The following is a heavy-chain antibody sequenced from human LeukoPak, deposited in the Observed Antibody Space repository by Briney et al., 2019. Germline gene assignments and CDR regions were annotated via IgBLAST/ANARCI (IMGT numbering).Heavy chain of an antibody. D-gene: IGHD3-16*01. CDR1: SESFSTYY. CDR3: ARFTPQGYGWGGYNRFDP. V-gene: IGHV4-59*01. J-gene: IGHJ5*02. Sequence: SETLSLTCAVYSESFSTYYWNWIRQPPGKGLEWIGYIYYSGSTNYNPSLKSRVTISLDTSKNQFSLNLTSVTAADTAVYYCARFTPQGYGWGGYNRFDPWGQGTLVTVSS. CDR2: IYYSGST.